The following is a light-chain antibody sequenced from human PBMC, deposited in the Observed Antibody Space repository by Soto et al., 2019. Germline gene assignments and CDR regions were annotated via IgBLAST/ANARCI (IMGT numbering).Light chain of an antibody. CDR3: QHRSSWPVS. CDR2: DAS. CDR1: QSVNNY. V-gene: IGKV3-11*01. J-gene: IGKJ5*01. Sequence: EIVLTQSQATLSLSPGEIATLSCRASQSVNNYLHWYQQKPGQAPRLLIFDASNLATGIPPRFSGSGSATDFTLTISSLEPEDFAVYYCQHRSSWPVSFGQGTLPEV.